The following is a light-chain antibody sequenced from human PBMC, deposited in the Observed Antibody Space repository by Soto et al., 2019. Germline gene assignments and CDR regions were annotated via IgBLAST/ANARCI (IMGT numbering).Light chain of an antibody. J-gene: IGKJ1*01. CDR1: QAINHY. Sequence: DIQMTQSPSSLSAFVGDRVTITCRASQAINHYLAWYQQKPGKVPKLLIYAASTLQSGVPSRFSGSGSATEFTLTISSLQPEDVATYFCQKHDSAPLTFGQGTKVEIK. V-gene: IGKV1-27*01. CDR2: AAS. CDR3: QKHDSAPLT.